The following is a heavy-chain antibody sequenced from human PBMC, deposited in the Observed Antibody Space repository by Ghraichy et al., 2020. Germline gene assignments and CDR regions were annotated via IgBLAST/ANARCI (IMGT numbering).Heavy chain of an antibody. CDR3: ARDTRGGYYYGMDV. J-gene: IGHJ6*02. CDR1: GGSISSYY. CDR2: IYYSGST. D-gene: IGHD3-10*01. Sequence: SETLSLTCTVSGGSISSYYWSWIRQPPGKGLEWIGYIYYSGSTNYNPSLKSRVTISVDTSKNQFSLMLSSVTAADTAVYYCARDTRGGYYYGMDVWGQGTTVTVSS. V-gene: IGHV4-59*01.